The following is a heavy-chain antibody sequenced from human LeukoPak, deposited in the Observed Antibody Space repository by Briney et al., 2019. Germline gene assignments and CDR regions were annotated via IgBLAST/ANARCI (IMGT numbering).Heavy chain of an antibody. J-gene: IGHJ4*02. CDR1: GFTFSNYA. CDR3: AKGRLDPNLVLDY. V-gene: IGHV3-23*01. Sequence: GGSLRLSCAASGFTFSNYAMSWVRQAPGKGLEWVSGVSVSGAHYADSVKGRFTVPRDSSKETLYLQLNSLRPEDTAVYYCAKGRLDPNLVLDYWGQGTLVTVSS. CDR2: VSVSGA. D-gene: IGHD2-8*02.